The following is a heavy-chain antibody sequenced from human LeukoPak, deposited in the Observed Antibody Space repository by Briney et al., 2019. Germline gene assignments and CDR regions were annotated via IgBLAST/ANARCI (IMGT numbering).Heavy chain of an antibody. CDR2: IYYSGST. D-gene: IGHD3-16*02. CDR1: GGSISSSSYY. Sequence: SETLSLTCTVSGGSISSSSYYWGWIRQPPGKGLEWIGSIYYSGSTHYNPSLKSRVTISVDTSKNQFSLKLTSVTAADTAVYYCARLPYRDGVAQDYWGQGTLVTVSS. V-gene: IGHV4-39*01. J-gene: IGHJ4*02. CDR3: ARLPYRDGVAQDY.